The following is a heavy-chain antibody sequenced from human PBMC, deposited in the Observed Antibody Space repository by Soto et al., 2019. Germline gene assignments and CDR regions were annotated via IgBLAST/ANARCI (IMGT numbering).Heavy chain of an antibody. CDR1: GGSISSGGYY. J-gene: IGHJ3*02. D-gene: IGHD2-15*01. CDR2: IYYSGST. Sequence: QVQLQESGPGLVKPSQTLSLTCTVSGGSISSGGYYWSWIRQHPGKGLEWIGYIYYSGSTYYNPSLKSGVTISVDTSKNQFSLKLSSVTAADTAVYYCARDCSGGSCYFGDAFDIWGQGTMVTVSS. V-gene: IGHV4-31*03. CDR3: ARDCSGGSCYFGDAFDI.